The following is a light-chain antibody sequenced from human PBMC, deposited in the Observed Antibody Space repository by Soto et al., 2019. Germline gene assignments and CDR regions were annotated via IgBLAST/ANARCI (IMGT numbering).Light chain of an antibody. CDR1: SSDVGGYNY. Sequence: QSALTQPRSVSGSPGQSVTISCTGTSSDVGGYNYVSWYQQHPGKAPKVMIYDVSARPSGVPDRFSGSKSGNTASLTISGLQAEDEADYYFCAYAGIPRYVFGTGTKLTVL. CDR3: CAYAGIPRYV. J-gene: IGLJ1*01. V-gene: IGLV2-11*01. CDR2: DVS.